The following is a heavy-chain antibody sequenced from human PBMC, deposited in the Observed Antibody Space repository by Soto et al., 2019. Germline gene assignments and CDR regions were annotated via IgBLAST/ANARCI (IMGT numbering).Heavy chain of an antibody. CDR3: SNGQGWFGAFDY. V-gene: IGHV3-23*01. Sequence: EVQLLESGGGLVQPGGSLRLSCAASGFTFSSYAMCWVRQAPGKGLEWVSAISGSGGSTYYAYSVKGRFTISRDNSKNSLYLQMSSLRAEDTAVYYWSNGQGWFGAFDYWGQGSRVAVSA. CDR1: GFTFSSYA. J-gene: IGHJ4*02. D-gene: IGHD3-10*01. CDR2: ISGSGGST.